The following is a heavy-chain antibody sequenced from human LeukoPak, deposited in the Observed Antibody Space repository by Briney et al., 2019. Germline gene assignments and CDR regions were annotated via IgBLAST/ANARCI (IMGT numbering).Heavy chain of an antibody. D-gene: IGHD5-12*01. J-gene: IGHJ4*02. Sequence: PGGSLRLSCAASGFTFSDYNMHWVRQAPGKELQWVANIKQDGSAKYYVDSVKGRFTISRDNAKNSLYLQMNSLRAEDTAVYYCARVEASGYDYGAFDYWGQGTLVTVSS. CDR3: ARVEASGYDYGAFDY. V-gene: IGHV3-7*01. CDR2: IKQDGSAK. CDR1: GFTFSDYN.